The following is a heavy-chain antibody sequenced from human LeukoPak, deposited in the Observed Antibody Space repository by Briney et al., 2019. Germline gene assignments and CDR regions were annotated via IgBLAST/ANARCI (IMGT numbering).Heavy chain of an antibody. CDR2: IYYSGNT. D-gene: IGHD3-10*01. CDR1: GGSISSSNYY. J-gene: IGHJ4*02. V-gene: IGHV4-39*07. Sequence: SETLSLTCTVSGGSISSSNYYWGWIRQPPGKGLEWIGSIYYSGNTYYNPFLKSRVTISVDTSKNQFSLKLTSVTAADTAVYYCARGSYYYGSGINFDYWGQGTLVTVSS. CDR3: ARGSYYYGSGINFDY.